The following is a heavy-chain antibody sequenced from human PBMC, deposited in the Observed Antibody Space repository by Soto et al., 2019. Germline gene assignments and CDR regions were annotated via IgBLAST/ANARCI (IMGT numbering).Heavy chain of an antibody. CDR3: ARETAGVSGGMRSGYYYGMDV. D-gene: IGHD2-2*01. CDR1: GGNFSSYV. Sequence: QVQLVQSGAEVKKPGSSVKVSCKASGGNFSSYVISWVRQAPDQGLEWMGGIIPMFVTANYAQKYQGRVTITADESTSTVYMELSSLRYEDPAVYYCARETAGVSGGMRSGYYYGMDVWGQGTTVTVSS. J-gene: IGHJ6*02. V-gene: IGHV1-69*12. CDR2: IIPMFVTA.